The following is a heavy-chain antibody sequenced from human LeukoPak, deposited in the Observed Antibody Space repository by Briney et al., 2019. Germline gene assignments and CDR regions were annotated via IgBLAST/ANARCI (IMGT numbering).Heavy chain of an antibody. CDR2: INHSGST. V-gene: IGHV4-34*01. D-gene: IGHD6-13*01. Sequence: SETLSLTCAVYGGSFSGYYWSWIRQPPGKGLEWIGEINHSGSTNYNPSLKSRVTISVDTSKNQFSLKLSPVTAADTAVYYCASSSSWYNNWFDPWGQGTLVTVSS. CDR1: GGSFSGYY. CDR3: ASSSSWYNNWFDP. J-gene: IGHJ5*02.